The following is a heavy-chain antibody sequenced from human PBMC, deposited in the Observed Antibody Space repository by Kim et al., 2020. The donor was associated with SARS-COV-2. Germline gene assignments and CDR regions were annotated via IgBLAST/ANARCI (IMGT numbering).Heavy chain of an antibody. CDR1: GYTFTSYY. CDR3: ARVAYDSSGYYRFDF. J-gene: IGHJ4*02. CDR2: INPSDYST. Sequence: ASVKVSCKAFGYTFTSYYMHWVRQAPGQGLEWMGRINPSDYSTTYAQKFQGRVTMTGDTSTSTVYMELSSLRSEDTAVFYCARVAYDSSGYYRFDFWGQG. V-gene: IGHV1-46*01. D-gene: IGHD3-22*01.